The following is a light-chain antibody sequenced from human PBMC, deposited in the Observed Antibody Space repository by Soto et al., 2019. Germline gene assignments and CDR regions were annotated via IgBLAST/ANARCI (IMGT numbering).Light chain of an antibody. Sequence: EIVLTQSPGTLSLSPGERATLSCRASQTVSSARLAWFQQKPGQAPRLLIYGASSRAPGIPDRFSGSGSETDFTLTITRLESEDFAVYSCHQYGSSPWTCGQGTNVEIK. CDR1: QTVSSAR. J-gene: IGKJ1*01. CDR2: GAS. V-gene: IGKV3-20*01. CDR3: HQYGSSPWT.